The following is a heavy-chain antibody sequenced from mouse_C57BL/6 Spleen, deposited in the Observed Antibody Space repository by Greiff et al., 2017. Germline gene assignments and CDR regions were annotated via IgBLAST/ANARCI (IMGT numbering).Heavy chain of an antibody. J-gene: IGHJ2*01. D-gene: IGHD3-3*01. CDR2: IYPGDGDT. V-gene: IGHV1-82*01. CDR1: GYAFSSSW. CDR3: ARTGTFDY. Sequence: QVQLQQSGPELVKPGASVKISCKASGYAFSSSWMNWVKQRPGKGLEWIGRIYPGDGDTNYNGKFKGEATLTADKSSSTAYMQLSSLTSEDSAVYFCARTGTFDYWGQGTTLTVSS.